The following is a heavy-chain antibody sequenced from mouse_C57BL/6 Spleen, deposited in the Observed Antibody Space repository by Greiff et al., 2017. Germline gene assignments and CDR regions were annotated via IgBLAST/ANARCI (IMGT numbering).Heavy chain of an antibody. V-gene: IGHV1-61*01. CDR2: IYPSDSET. Sequence: QVQLQQPGAELVRPGSSVKLSCKASGYTFTSYWMDWVKQRPGQGLEWIGNIYPSDSETHYNQKFKDKATLAVDKSSSTAYRQLSSLTAEDSAVYYCARGGDYDCGFADWGQGTLVTVSA. D-gene: IGHD2-4*01. CDR3: ARGGDYDCGFAD. J-gene: IGHJ3*01. CDR1: GYTFTSYW.